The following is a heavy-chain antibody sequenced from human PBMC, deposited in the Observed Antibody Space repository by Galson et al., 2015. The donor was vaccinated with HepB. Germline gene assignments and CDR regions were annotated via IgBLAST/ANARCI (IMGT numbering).Heavy chain of an antibody. CDR1: GFTFSSYG. CDR2: ISYDGSSK. V-gene: IGHV3-30*18. CDR3: AKEGWGGRGGFDY. Sequence: SLRLSCAASGFTFSSYGMHWVRQAPGKGLEWVAVISYDGSSKYYADSVKGRFTISRDNSKNTLYLQMNSLRAEDTAVYYCAKEGWGGRGGFDYWGQGTLVTVSS. J-gene: IGHJ4*02. D-gene: IGHD2-15*01.